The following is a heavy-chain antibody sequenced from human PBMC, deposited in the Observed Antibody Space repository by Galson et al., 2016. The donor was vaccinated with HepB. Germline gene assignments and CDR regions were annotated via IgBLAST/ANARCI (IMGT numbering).Heavy chain of an antibody. D-gene: IGHD3-10*01. Sequence: SLRLSCAASGFTLTTYGMNWVRQAPGKGLEWVSYISDSGSAILYADSVKGRFTIFRDTAKNSLYLQMNGLRDEDTAVYYCVRGEVRGLYCAGVDVWRQGTTLTVSS. V-gene: IGHV3-48*02. J-gene: IGHJ6*02. CDR2: ISDSGSAI. CDR1: GFTLTTYG. CDR3: VRGEVRGLYCAGVDV.